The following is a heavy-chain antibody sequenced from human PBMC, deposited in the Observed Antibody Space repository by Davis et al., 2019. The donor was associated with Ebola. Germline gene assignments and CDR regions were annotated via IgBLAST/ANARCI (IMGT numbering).Heavy chain of an antibody. CDR3: ARLGRSTATVTTLGFDY. CDR2: INPNSGGT. Sequence: ASVKVSCKASGYIFTNYGITWVRQAPGQGLEWMGRINPNSGGTNYAQKFQGRVTMTRDTSISTAYMELSRLRSDDTAVYYCARLGRSTATVTTLGFDYWGQGTLVTVSS. V-gene: IGHV1-2*06. CDR1: GYIFTNYG. J-gene: IGHJ4*02. D-gene: IGHD4-17*01.